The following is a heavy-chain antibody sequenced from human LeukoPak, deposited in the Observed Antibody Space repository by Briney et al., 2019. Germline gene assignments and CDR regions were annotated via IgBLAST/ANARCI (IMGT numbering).Heavy chain of an antibody. CDR3: AREGAARPLYYYYYGMDV. Sequence: PSETLSLTCTVSGGSISSYYWSWIRQPPGKGLEWIGYIYYSGSTNYNPSLKSRVTISVDTSKNQFSLKLSSVTAADTAVYYCAREGAARPLYYYYYGMDVWGQGTTVTVSS. J-gene: IGHJ6*02. D-gene: IGHD6-6*01. CDR2: IYYSGST. CDR1: GGSISSYY. V-gene: IGHV4-59*12.